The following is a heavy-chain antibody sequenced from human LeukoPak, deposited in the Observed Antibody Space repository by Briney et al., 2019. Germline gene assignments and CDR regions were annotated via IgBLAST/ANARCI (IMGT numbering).Heavy chain of an antibody. D-gene: IGHD3-22*01. Sequence: PGGSLRLACAASGFTFSSYWMSWVRQAPGKGLVWVSRINSDGSSTSYADSVKGRFTISRDNAKNTLYLQMNSLRAEDTAVYYCARGRLLFSGYLGYWGQGTLVTVSS. CDR2: INSDGSST. CDR3: ARGRLLFSGYLGY. J-gene: IGHJ4*02. V-gene: IGHV3-74*01. CDR1: GFTFSSYW.